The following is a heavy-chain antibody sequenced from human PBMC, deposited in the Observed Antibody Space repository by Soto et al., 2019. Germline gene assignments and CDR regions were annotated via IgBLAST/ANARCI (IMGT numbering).Heavy chain of an antibody. CDR1: GFTFSSYA. Sequence: GGSLRLSCSASGFTFSSYAMSWVRLAPGKGLEWVSTINNSGGLTFYADSVKGRFTISGDNYKNTLYLQVSSLRPEDTAVYYCAKSLGGSYDYWGLGTLVTVSS. V-gene: IGHV3-23*01. CDR2: INNSGGLT. J-gene: IGHJ4*02. D-gene: IGHD1-26*01. CDR3: AKSLGGSYDY.